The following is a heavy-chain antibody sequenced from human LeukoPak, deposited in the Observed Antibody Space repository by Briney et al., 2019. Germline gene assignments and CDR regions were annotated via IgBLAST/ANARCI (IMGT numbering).Heavy chain of an antibody. D-gene: IGHD3-22*01. CDR1: GFTFSSRG. Sequence: GGSLRLSCGASGFTFSSRGMHWVRQAPGKGLEWVSYISSSSSAIYYADSVKGRFTISRDNAKNSLYLQMNSLRDEDTAVYYCAALAYYDSSGLPPWGQGTLVTVSS. CDR3: AALAYYDSSGLPP. J-gene: IGHJ5*02. CDR2: ISSSSSAI. V-gene: IGHV3-48*02.